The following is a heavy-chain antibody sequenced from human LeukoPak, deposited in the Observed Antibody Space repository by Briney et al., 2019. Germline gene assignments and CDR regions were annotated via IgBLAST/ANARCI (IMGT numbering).Heavy chain of an antibody. D-gene: IGHD4-17*01. CDR2: IYYSGST. J-gene: IGHJ3*02. CDR1: GGSITNYY. Sequence: SETLSLTCTVSGGSITNYYWSWIRQPPGKGLEWIGYIYYSGSTNYNPSLKSRVTISVDTSKNQFSLKLSSVTAADTAVYYCARDDYGDHGAFDIWGQGTMVTVSS. V-gene: IGHV4-59*12. CDR3: ARDDYGDHGAFDI.